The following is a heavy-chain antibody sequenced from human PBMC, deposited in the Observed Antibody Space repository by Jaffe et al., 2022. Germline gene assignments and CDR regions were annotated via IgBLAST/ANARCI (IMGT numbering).Heavy chain of an antibody. CDR3: ARSPNVLLWFGVERNYFDY. Sequence: EVQLVESGGGLVQPGGSLRLSCAASGFTFSSYEMNWVRQAPGKGLEWVSYISSSGSTIYYADSVKGRFTISRDNAKNSLYLQMNSLRAEDTAVYYCARSPNVLLWFGVERNYFDYWGQGTLVTVSS. CDR1: GFTFSSYE. V-gene: IGHV3-48*03. CDR2: ISSSGSTI. D-gene: IGHD3-10*01. J-gene: IGHJ4*02.